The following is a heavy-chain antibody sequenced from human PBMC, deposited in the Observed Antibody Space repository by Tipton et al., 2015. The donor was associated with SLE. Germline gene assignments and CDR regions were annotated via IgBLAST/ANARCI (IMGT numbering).Heavy chain of an antibody. CDR1: GGSISSYY. D-gene: IGHD1-26*01. Sequence: TLSLTCTVSGGSISSYYWSWIRQPPGKGLEWIGYVSYSGNTQYNPPLKSRVTMSLDTSKNQFSLKLSSVTAADTAVYYCARDLGSYYGSDYWGQGSLLTVSS. V-gene: IGHV4-59*01. J-gene: IGHJ4*02. CDR3: ARDLGSYYGSDY. CDR2: VSYSGNT.